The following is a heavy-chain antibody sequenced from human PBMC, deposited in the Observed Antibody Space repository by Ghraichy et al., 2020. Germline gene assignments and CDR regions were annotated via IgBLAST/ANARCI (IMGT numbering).Heavy chain of an antibody. CDR1: GFTFANDW. CDR2: TNTDGSHT. Sequence: LSLTCAASGFTFANDWLYWVRQAPGKGLEWVSHTNTDGSHTTYADSVKGRLTLSRDNAKNTVYLQLSSLRAEDTAVYFCGRSSYGDFYADFRGQGTLVTVSS. J-gene: IGHJ4*02. CDR3: GRSSYGDFYADF. D-gene: IGHD4-17*01. V-gene: IGHV3-74*01.